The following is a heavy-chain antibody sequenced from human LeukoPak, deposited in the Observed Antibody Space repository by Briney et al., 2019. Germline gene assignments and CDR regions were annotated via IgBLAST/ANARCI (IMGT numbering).Heavy chain of an antibody. CDR2: ISSSSSYI. CDR3: ARDQGASDSSGYYNY. CDR1: GFTFSSYS. V-gene: IGHV3-21*01. J-gene: IGHJ4*02. D-gene: IGHD3-22*01. Sequence: GGSLRPSCAASGFTFSSYSMNWVRQAPGKGLEWVSSISSSSSYIYYADSVKGRFTISRDNAKNSLYLQMNSLRAEDTAVYYCARDQGASDSSGYYNYWGQGTLVTVSS.